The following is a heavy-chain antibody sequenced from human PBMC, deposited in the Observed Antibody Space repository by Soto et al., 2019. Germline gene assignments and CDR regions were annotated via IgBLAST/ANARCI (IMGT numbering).Heavy chain of an antibody. CDR3: AKDGFPRNGIFDPFDF. D-gene: IGHD1-26*01. Sequence: EVQLLDSGGGLVHPGGSLRLSCETSGFNFNDFAMNWVRQARGRGLEWVSHVGGDDGTYYADSVKGRFIVSRDNSKNMLFLQMFSLRAEDTATYYCAKDGFPRNGIFDPFDFWGQGARVTVSS. CDR2: VGGDDGT. J-gene: IGHJ4*02. V-gene: IGHV3-23*01. CDR1: GFNFNDFA.